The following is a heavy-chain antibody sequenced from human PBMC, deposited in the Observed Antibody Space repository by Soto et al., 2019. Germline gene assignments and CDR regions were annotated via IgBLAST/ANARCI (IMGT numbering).Heavy chain of an antibody. CDR2: IYHGGST. J-gene: IGHJ5*02. CDR1: GVSIHNSHSF. V-gene: IGHV4-39*02. CDR3: ARVGPWVPYYYDSSPYTFENWFDP. D-gene: IGHD3-22*01. Sequence: PSETLSLTCTVSGVSIHNSHSFWGWIRQPPGKGLGWIGSIYHGGSTYYNPSLNSRVTLSIDMTNNHVSLILNSVTAADTAVYYCARVGPWVPYYYDSSPYTFENWFDPWGQGTLVTVSS.